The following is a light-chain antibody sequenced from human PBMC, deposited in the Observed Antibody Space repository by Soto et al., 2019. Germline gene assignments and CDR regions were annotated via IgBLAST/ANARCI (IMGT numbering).Light chain of an antibody. Sequence: EIQMTQSPSSMSASVGDRVTITCRASQSISSYLNWYQHKPGKAPNLLIYAATTLQSGVPSRFSGSGSGTDVTLTISSLQQEDVSTYDCQQSYSNTRTFCQGTKVDIK. V-gene: IGKV1-39*01. CDR3: QQSYSNTRT. J-gene: IGKJ1*01. CDR2: AAT. CDR1: QSISSY.